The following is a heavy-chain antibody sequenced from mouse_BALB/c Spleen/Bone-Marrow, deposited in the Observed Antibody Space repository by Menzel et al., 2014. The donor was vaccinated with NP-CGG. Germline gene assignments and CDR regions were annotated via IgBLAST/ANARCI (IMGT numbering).Heavy chain of an antibody. CDR1: GYTFTTYT. J-gene: IGHJ4*01. D-gene: IGHD1-1*01. Sequence: VQLQQSGAELARPGASVKMSCKASGYTFTTYTMHWVQQRPGQGLEWVGYINPSTGFTNYNQIFKDKATLAADKSSSTVYMQLSSLTSEDSAVYYCARGGFLLRSLALDYWGQGTSVTVSS. CDR3: ARGGFLLRSLALDY. CDR2: INPSTGFT. V-gene: IGHV1-4*01.